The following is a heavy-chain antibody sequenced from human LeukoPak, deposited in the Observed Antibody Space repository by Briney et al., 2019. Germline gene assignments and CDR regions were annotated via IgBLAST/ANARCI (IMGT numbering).Heavy chain of an antibody. D-gene: IGHD2-15*01. CDR2: IYPGDSDT. Sequence: GESLKISCKGSGYSFTSYWIGWVRQMPGKGLEWMGIIYPGDSDTRYSPSFQGQVTISADKSISTAYLQWSSLKASDTAMHYCARRPGYCSGGSCYSEDWFDPWGQGTLVTVSS. J-gene: IGHJ5*02. CDR3: ARRPGYCSGGSCYSEDWFDP. CDR1: GYSFTSYW. V-gene: IGHV5-51*01.